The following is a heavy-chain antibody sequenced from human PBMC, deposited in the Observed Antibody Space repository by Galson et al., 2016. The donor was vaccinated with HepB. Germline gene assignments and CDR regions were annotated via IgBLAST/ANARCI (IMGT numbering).Heavy chain of an antibody. Sequence: CAISGDGVSSGSSAWHWIRQSPSRGLEWLGRTYYRSEWSTDYALSVKSRITIKPDTSKNQFFLQLNSVTPEDTAVYYCARAVSWMPHDTFDIWGQGTMVTVSS. V-gene: IGHV6-1*01. CDR1: GDGVSSGSSA. CDR3: ARAVSWMPHDTFDI. CDR2: TYYRSEWST. D-gene: IGHD2-2*01. J-gene: IGHJ3*02.